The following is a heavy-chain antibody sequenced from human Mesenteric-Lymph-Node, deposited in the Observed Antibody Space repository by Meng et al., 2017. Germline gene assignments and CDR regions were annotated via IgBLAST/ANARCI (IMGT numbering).Heavy chain of an antibody. J-gene: IGHJ1*01. D-gene: IGHD6-13*01. Sequence: GESLKISCAASGFTFSSYAMHWVRQAPGKGLEWVAVISYDGSNKYYADSVKGRFTISRDNSRNTVYLQMNNLRIEETAMYYCARILQQRSWYLGYFQHWGQGTLVTVSS. CDR3: ARILQQRSWYLGYFQH. V-gene: IGHV3-30*14. CDR2: ISYDGSNK. CDR1: GFTFSSYA.